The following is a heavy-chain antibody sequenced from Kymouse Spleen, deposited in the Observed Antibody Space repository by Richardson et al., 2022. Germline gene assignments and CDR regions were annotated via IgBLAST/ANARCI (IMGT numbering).Heavy chain of an antibody. CDR3: ASYSSGLDY. J-gene: IGHJ4*02. V-gene: IGHV3-33*01. CDR1: GFTFSSYG. D-gene: IGHD6-19*01. CDR2: IWYDGSNK. Sequence: QVQLVESGGGVVQPGRSLRLSCAASGFTFSSYGMHWVRQAPGKGLEWVAVIWYDGSNKYYADSVKGRFTISRDNSKNTLYLQMNSLRAEDTAVYYCASYSSGLDYWGQGTLVTVSS.